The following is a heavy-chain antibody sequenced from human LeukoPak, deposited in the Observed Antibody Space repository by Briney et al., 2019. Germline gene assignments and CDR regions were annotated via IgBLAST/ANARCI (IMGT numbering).Heavy chain of an antibody. V-gene: IGHV1-69*01. Sequence: GSSVTVSCKASGGTFISYAISWVRQAPGQGLEWMGGIIPIFGTANYAQKFQGRVTITADESTSTAYMELSSLRSEDTAVYYCAREAAAGTSFDYWGQGTLVTVSS. CDR2: IIPIFGTA. J-gene: IGHJ4*02. CDR3: AREAAAGTSFDY. D-gene: IGHD6-13*01. CDR1: GGTFISYA.